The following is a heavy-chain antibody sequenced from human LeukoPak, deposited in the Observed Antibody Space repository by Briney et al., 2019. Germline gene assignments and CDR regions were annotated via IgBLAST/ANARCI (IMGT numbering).Heavy chain of an antibody. J-gene: IGHJ6*03. CDR3: AREGRFLEWFEADYYYYHMDV. CDR1: GGSISSYY. Sequence: PSETLSLTCTVSGGSISSYYWSWIRQPAGKGLERIGRIYTSGSTNYNPSLKSRVTMSVDTSKNQFSLKLSSVTAADTAVYYCAREGRFLEWFEADYYYYHMDVWGKGTTVTVSS. V-gene: IGHV4-4*07. CDR2: IYTSGST. D-gene: IGHD3-3*01.